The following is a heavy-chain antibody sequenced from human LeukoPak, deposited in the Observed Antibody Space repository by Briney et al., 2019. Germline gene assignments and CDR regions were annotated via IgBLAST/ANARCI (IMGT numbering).Heavy chain of an antibody. CDR2: IKQDGSEK. V-gene: IGHV3-7*01. Sequence: GGSLRLSCAVSGFTFSRYWMTWVRQAPGKGLEWVANIKQDGSEKYYVDSVKGRFTISRDNAKNSLYLQMNSLRAEDTAVYYCARGQTTVTTDYFDYWGQGTLVTVSS. CDR3: ARGQTTVTTDYFDY. D-gene: IGHD4-17*01. J-gene: IGHJ4*02. CDR1: GFTFSRYW.